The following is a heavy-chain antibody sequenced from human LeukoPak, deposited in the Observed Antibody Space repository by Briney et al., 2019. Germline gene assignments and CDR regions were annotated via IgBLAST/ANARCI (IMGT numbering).Heavy chain of an antibody. D-gene: IGHD3-16*02. V-gene: IGHV3-23*01. CDR1: GFTFSSYA. CDR3: AKDGNLYVWGSYRHAPDY. J-gene: IGHJ4*02. Sequence: GALRLSCAASGFTFSSYAMSWVRQAPGKGLEWVSAISGSGGSTYYADSVKGRFTISRDNSKNTLYLQMNSLRAEDTAVYYCAKDGNLYVWGSYRHAPDYWGQGTLVTVSS. CDR2: ISGSGGST.